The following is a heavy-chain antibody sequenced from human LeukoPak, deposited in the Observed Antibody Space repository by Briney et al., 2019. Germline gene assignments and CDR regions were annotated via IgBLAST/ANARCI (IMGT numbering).Heavy chain of an antibody. J-gene: IGHJ4*02. CDR2: INGSGSST. CDR1: GFTFSSYA. D-gene: IGHD2-2*01. Sequence: GGSLRLSCAASGFTFSSYAMNWVRQAPGQGLEWVSAINGSGSSTYYSNSVKGRFTIFRDNSKNTLYLQMTSLRAEDTAVYCCAKWDVVGVPAATTDYWGQGTLVTVSS. CDR3: AKWDVVGVPAATTDY. V-gene: IGHV3-23*01.